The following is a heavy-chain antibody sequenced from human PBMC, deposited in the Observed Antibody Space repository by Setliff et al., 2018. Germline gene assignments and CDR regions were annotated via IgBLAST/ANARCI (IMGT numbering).Heavy chain of an antibody. J-gene: IGHJ4*02. V-gene: IGHV3-23*01. D-gene: IGHD1-7*01. CDR1: GFSFSSYA. Sequence: LRLSCAASGFSFSSYAMSWVRQAPGQGLEWVSSIIGSGISTYYADSVQGRFTISRDNSKNTVYLQMNSLRPEDTAVYFCAKPRLELRWGFEYWGQGTPVTVSS. CDR2: IIGSGIST. CDR3: AKPRLELRWGFEY.